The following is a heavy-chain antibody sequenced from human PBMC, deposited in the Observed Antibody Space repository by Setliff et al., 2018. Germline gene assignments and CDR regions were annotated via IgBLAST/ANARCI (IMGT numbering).Heavy chain of an antibody. D-gene: IGHD3-16*01. CDR2: ISGSGITI. CDR3: ARDGVSYAMDVWGLYC. J-gene: IGHJ4*02. Sequence: PGGSLRLSCAAAGFSFSDYYMSWVRQAPGKGLEWISKISGSGITIYYADSVRGRFTISRDNAKNSLYLQMNSLRAEDTALYSCARDGVSYAMDVWGLYCWGQGTLVTVSS. CDR1: GFSFSDYY. V-gene: IGHV3-11*04.